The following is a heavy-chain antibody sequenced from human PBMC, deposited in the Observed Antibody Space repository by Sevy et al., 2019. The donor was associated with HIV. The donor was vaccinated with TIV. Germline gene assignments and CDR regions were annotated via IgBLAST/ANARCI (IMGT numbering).Heavy chain of an antibody. Sequence: GGSLRLSCSGSGFSFSNSAMNWVRQTPGKGLKYVSAISSDGVSTYYTDSVRGRFTISRDNSKYTLYLQMSSLRVEDTAVDYCVKDPDYNFWRGDYGMDVWGQGTTVTVSS. CDR1: GFSFSNSA. V-gene: IGHV3-64D*06. CDR3: VKDPDYNFWRGDYGMDV. J-gene: IGHJ6*02. D-gene: IGHD3-3*01. CDR2: ISSDGVST.